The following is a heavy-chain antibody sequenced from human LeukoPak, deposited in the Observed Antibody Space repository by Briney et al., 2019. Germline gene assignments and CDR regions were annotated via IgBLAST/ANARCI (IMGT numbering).Heavy chain of an antibody. CDR1: GFTFSRYW. CDR3: ARGLYGDYYYYGVDV. V-gene: IGHV3-7*04. D-gene: IGHD4-17*01. CDR2: TKHDGGEK. J-gene: IGHJ6*02. Sequence: GGSLRLSCAASGFTFSRYWMSWVRQAPGKGLEWVANTKHDGGEKYYVDSVEGRFTISRDNAKNSLFLQMNSLRAEDTAVYYCARGLYGDYYYYGVDVWGQGTTVTVSS.